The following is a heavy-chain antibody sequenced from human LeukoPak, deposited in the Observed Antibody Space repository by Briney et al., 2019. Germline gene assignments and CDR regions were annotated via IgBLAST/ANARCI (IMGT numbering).Heavy chain of an antibody. CDR2: VKSITVGGTT. Sequence: GGSLRLSCAASGFTFSSYSMNWVRQAPGKGLEWVGHVKSITVGGTTDYAAPVKDRFTISRDGSRHTLYLQMNSLKIEDTAVYYCATEYYGSYNYWGQGTLVTVSS. D-gene: IGHD1-26*01. CDR1: GFTFSSYS. V-gene: IGHV3-15*01. J-gene: IGHJ4*02. CDR3: ATEYYGSYNY.